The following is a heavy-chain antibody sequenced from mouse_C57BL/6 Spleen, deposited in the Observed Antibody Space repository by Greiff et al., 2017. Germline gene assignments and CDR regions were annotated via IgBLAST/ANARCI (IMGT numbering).Heavy chain of an antibody. D-gene: IGHD2-10*02. V-gene: IGHV1-22*01. J-gene: IGHJ2*01. CDR2: INPNNGGT. CDR1: GYTFTDYN. Sequence: EVQLQESGPELVKPGASVKMSCKASGYTFTDYNMHWVKQSHGKSLEWIGYINPNNGGTSYNQKFKGQATLTVNKSSSTAYMELRSLTSKDSAVYYCARRYGKGYFDYWGQGTTLTVSS. CDR3: ARRYGKGYFDY.